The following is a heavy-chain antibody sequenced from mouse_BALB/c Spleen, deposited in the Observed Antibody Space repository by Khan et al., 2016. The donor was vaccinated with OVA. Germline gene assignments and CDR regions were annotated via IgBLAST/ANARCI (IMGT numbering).Heavy chain of an antibody. CDR3: TRRAYYYDSEGFAY. CDR1: GLTFSTYG. CDR2: VSTGGSYT. Sequence: EVELVESGGDLVKPGGSLKLSCAASGLTFSTYGMSWVRQAPDKRLEWVATVSTGGSYTYYPASVKGRFTISRDNAKNTLYLQMSGLRSEDTAMFYCTRRAYYYDSEGFAYWGQGTLVTVSA. J-gene: IGHJ3*01. V-gene: IGHV5-6*02. D-gene: IGHD1-1*01.